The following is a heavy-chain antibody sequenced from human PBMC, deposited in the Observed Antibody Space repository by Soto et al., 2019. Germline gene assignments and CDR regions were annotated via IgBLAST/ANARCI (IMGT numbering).Heavy chain of an antibody. D-gene: IGHD1-7*01. CDR1: GFTFSSYS. V-gene: IGHV3-48*02. CDR3: ARERTGTTDY. J-gene: IGHJ4*02. CDR2: ISSSSSTI. Sequence: GVSLRLSCAASGFTFSSYSMNWLRQAPGKGLEWVSYISSSSSTIYYADSVKGRFTISRDNAKNSLYLQMNSLRDEDTAVYYCARERTGTTDYWGQGTLVTVSS.